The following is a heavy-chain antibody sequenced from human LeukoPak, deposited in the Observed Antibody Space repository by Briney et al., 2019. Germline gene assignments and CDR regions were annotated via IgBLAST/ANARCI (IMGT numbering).Heavy chain of an antibody. J-gene: IGHJ4*02. CDR1: GGSIISSNW. D-gene: IGHD6-13*01. V-gene: IGHV4-4*02. CDR2: IYHSGST. CDR3: ARVTLSIAAAGTTFDY. Sequence: SGTLSLTCAVSGGSIISSNWWSWVRQPPGKGLEWIGEIYHSGSTNYNPSLKSRVTISVDKSKNQFSLKLSSVTAADTAVYYCARVTLSIAAAGTTFDYWGQGTLVTVSS.